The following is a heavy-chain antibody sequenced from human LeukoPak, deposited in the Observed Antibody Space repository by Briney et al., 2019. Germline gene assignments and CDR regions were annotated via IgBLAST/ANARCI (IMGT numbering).Heavy chain of an antibody. Sequence: SETLSLTCTVSGGSISGYYWSWIRQPPGKGLEWIGYIYYSGSTNYNPSLKSRVNISLDTPKNQFSLKLISVTAADTAVYFCARLQWLSTPFFDYWGQGTLVTVSS. J-gene: IGHJ4*02. CDR2: IYYSGST. CDR3: ARLQWLSTPFFDY. CDR1: GGSISGYY. D-gene: IGHD6-19*01. V-gene: IGHV4-59*08.